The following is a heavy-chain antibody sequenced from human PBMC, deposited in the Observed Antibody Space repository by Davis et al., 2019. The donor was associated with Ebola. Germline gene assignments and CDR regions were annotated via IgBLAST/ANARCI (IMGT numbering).Heavy chain of an antibody. CDR1: GYTFTSYY. Sequence: GESLKVSCKASGYTFTSYYMHWVRQAPGQGLEWMGIINPSGGSTSYAQKFQGRVTMTRDTSISTAYMELSSLRSEDTAVYYCAGPGLNYFDYWGQGTLVAVSS. V-gene: IGHV1-46*01. CDR2: INPSGGST. D-gene: IGHD2-8*01. J-gene: IGHJ4*02. CDR3: AGPGLNYFDY.